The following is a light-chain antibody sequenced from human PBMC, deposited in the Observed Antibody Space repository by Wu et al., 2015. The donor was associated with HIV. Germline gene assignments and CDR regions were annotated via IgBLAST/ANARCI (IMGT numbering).Light chain of an antibody. CDR1: QGISSW. CDR3: QKYNTAPWT. V-gene: IGKV1-5*03. Sequence: DIHMTQSPSTLSASVGDRVTITCRASQGISSWLAWYQQKPGQPPKLLIYKASTLESGVPSRFSGRGSGTEFTLSISSLQPDDFATYYCQKYNTAPWTFGQGTKVEIK. CDR2: KAS. J-gene: IGKJ1*01.